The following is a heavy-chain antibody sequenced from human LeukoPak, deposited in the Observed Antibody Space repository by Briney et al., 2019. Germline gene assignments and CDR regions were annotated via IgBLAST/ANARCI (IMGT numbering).Heavy chain of an antibody. Sequence: SETLSLTCTVSGGSVSSGSYYWSWIRQPPGKGLEWIGYIYYSGSTNYNPSLKSRVTISVDTSKNQFSLKLSSVTAADTAVYYCARAPVAYSSGWYFGYWGQGTLVTVSS. V-gene: IGHV4-61*01. CDR1: GGSVSSGSYY. CDR3: ARAPVAYSSGWYFGY. CDR2: IYYSGST. D-gene: IGHD6-19*01. J-gene: IGHJ4*02.